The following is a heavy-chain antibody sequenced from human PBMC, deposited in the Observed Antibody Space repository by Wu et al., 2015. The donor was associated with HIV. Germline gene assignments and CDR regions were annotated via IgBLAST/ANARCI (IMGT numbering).Heavy chain of an antibody. CDR3: ARDYYDILTGSPAPNDAFDI. Sequence: QVQLVQSGAEVKKPGASVKVSCKASGYTFTSYGISWVRQAPGQGLEWMGWISAYNGNTNYAQKLQGRVTMTTDTSTSTAYMELRSLRSDDTAVYYCARDYYDILTGSPAPNDAFDIWGQGTMVTVSS. V-gene: IGHV1-18*01. J-gene: IGHJ3*02. D-gene: IGHD3-9*01. CDR1: GYTFTSYG. CDR2: ISAYNGNT.